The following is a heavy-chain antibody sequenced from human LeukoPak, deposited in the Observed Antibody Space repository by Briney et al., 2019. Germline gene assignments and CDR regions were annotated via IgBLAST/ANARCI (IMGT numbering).Heavy chain of an antibody. CDR3: ATDQPYCGGDCYSDY. J-gene: IGHJ4*02. V-gene: IGHV1-2*02. CDR2: INPNSGGT. D-gene: IGHD2-21*02. CDR1: GYTFTGYY. Sequence: ASVKVSCKASGYTFTGYYMHWMRQAPGQGLEWMGWINPNSGGTNYAQKFQGRVTMTRDTSISTAYMELSRLRSDDTAVYYCATDQPYCGGDCYSDYWGQGTLVTVSS.